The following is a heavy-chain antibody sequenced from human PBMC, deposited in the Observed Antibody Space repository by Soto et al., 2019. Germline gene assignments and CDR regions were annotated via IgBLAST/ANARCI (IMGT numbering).Heavy chain of an antibody. CDR2: INHSGST. CDR1: GGSFSGYY. Sequence: QVQLQQWGAGLLKPSETLSLTCAVYGGSFSGYYWSWIRQPPGKGLEWIGEINHSGSTNYNPSLKSRVTISVDTSKNQFSLKLSSVTAADTAVYYCARARGTLFSYWFDPRGQGTLVTVSS. V-gene: IGHV4-34*01. J-gene: IGHJ5*02. D-gene: IGHD1-1*01. CDR3: ARARGTLFSYWFDP.